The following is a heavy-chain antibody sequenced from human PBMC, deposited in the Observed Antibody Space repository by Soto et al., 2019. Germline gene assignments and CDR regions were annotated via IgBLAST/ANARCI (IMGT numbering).Heavy chain of an antibody. V-gene: IGHV1-18*01. D-gene: IGHD1-26*01. CDR2: ISAYTANT. Sequence: ASVKVSCKASGYTLPNFGLSWARQAPGQGLEWMGCISAYTANTNYAQKLQDRVTMTTDTSTSTAFLELRSLRSDDTAVYYCARENSGSYHRHFDYWGQGTLVTVS. CDR3: ARENSGSYHRHFDY. CDR1: GYTLPNFG. J-gene: IGHJ4*01.